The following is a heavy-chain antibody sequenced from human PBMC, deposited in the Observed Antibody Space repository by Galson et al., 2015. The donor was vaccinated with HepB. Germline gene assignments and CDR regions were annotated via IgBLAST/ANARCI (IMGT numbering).Heavy chain of an antibody. V-gene: IGHV3-74*01. CDR2: INTDGSVT. D-gene: IGHD5-12*01. CDR1: GFTFSKYW. Sequence: SLRLSCAASGFTFSKYWMRWVRQDPGKGLVWVSRINTDGSVTNYEDSVRGRFTISRDNARNTVFLQMNSLRVEDTAVYYCIKPDIVAVDGWLDSWGQGTLVTVSS. J-gene: IGHJ5*01. CDR3: IKPDIVAVDGWLDS.